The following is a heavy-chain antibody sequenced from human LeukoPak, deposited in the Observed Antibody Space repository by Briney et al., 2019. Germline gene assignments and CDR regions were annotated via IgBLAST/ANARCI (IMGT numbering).Heavy chain of an antibody. CDR3: ARDLEIFCGGDCYLDY. CDR2: IWYDGSNK. D-gene: IGHD2-21*02. Sequence: GGSLRLSCAASGFTFSSYGMHWVRQAPGKGLEWVAVIWYDGSNKYYADSVKGRFTISRDNAKNSLYLQMNSLRAEDTAVYYCARDLEIFCGGDCYLDYWGQGTLVTVSS. CDR1: GFTFSSYG. V-gene: IGHV3-33*01. J-gene: IGHJ4*02.